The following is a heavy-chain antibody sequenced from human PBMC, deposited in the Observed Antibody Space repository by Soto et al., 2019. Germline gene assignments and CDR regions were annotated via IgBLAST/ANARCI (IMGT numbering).Heavy chain of an antibody. CDR2: IYYSGST. V-gene: IGHV4-39*01. Sequence: QLQLQESGPGLVKPSETLSLTCTVSGGSISSSSYYWGWIRQPPGKGLEWIGSIYYSGSTYYNPYRKSRVTXXVXTSKNQFSLKLSSVTAADTAVYYCARHTPAISISDHWGQGTLVTVSS. CDR3: ARHTPAISISDH. CDR1: GGSISSSSYY. J-gene: IGHJ4*02. D-gene: IGHD2-15*01.